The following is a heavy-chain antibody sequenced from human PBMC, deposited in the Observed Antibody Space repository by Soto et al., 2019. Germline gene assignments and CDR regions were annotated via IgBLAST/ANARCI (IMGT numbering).Heavy chain of an antibody. Sequence: EVQLVESGGGLVKPGGSLRLSCAASGFTFSSYSMNWVRQAPGKGLEWVSSISSSSSYMYYADSVKGRFTISRDNAKNSLYLQRNSLRAADTAGYYCMRGGMDVWGQGTTVTVSS. J-gene: IGHJ6*02. CDR1: GFTFSSYS. V-gene: IGHV3-21*01. CDR3: MRGGMDV. CDR2: ISSSSSYM.